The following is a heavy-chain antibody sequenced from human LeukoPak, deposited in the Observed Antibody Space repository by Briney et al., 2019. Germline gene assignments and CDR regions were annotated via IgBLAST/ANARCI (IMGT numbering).Heavy chain of an antibody. CDR3: ARSSDWKGAIDY. J-gene: IGHJ4*02. Sequence: PSETLSLTCTVSGGSISSSSYYWGWIRQPPGKGLEWIGSIYYSGSTYYNPSPKSRVTISVDTSKNQFSLKLSSVTAADTAVYYCARSSDWKGAIDYWGQGTLVTVSS. V-gene: IGHV4-39*07. D-gene: IGHD2-21*01. CDR2: IYYSGST. CDR1: GGSISSSSYY.